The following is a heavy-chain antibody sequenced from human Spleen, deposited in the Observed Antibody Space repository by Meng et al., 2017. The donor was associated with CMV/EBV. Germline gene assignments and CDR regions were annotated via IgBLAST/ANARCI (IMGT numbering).Heavy chain of an antibody. CDR2: IGTAGDT. CDR1: RFTFSCHD. CDR3: ARVWGLQPDYYGMDV. Sequence: GESLKISCAASRFTFSCHDMHWVRQVTGKGLEWVSAIGTAGDTYYPGSVKGRFTISRENAKNSLYLQMNSLRAGDTAVYYCARVWGLQPDYYGMDVWGQGTTVTVSS. V-gene: IGHV3-13*01. D-gene: IGHD4-11*01. J-gene: IGHJ6*02.